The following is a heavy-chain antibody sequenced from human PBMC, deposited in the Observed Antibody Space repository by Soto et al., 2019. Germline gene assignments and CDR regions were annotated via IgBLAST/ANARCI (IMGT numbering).Heavy chain of an antibody. J-gene: IGHJ5*02. CDR2: IYYSGST. CDR1: GYSISSSNW. D-gene: IGHD2-15*01. Sequence: QVQLQESGPGLVKPSDTLSLICAVSGYSISSSNWWGWIRQPPGKGLEWIGYIYYSGSTYYNPSLKRRVPMSVEKSKNQFSLRLSSVTAVDTAVYYCARTAPLYCSGGSCYANWFDPWGQGTLVTVSS. CDR3: ARTAPLYCSGGSCYANWFDP. V-gene: IGHV4-28*01.